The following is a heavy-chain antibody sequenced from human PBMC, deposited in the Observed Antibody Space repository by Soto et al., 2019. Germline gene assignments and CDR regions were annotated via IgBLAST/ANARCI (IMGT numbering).Heavy chain of an antibody. CDR3: ARARIGVAGFFDY. CDR2: IYADGTT. V-gene: IGHV3-66*01. Sequence: GGSLRLSCAASGFTVSSNYMSWVRQAPGKGLEWVSVIYADGTTLYTDSVKGRFTFYRDNSKNTLYLQMNRLIAEDTAVYYCARARIGVAGFFDYWGQGTLVTVSS. J-gene: IGHJ4*02. D-gene: IGHD6-19*01. CDR1: GFTVSSNY.